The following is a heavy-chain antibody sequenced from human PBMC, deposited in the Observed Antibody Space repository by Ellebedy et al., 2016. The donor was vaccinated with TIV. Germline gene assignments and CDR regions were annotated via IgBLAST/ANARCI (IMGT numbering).Heavy chain of an antibody. D-gene: IGHD6-13*01. CDR3: TKGKGATSWYVFDS. CDR2: ISSSGGTT. V-gene: IGHV3-23*01. J-gene: IGHJ4*02. CDR1: GFSFDDYV. Sequence: GESLKISCAASGFSFDDYVMTWVRRAPGKGLKWVSTISSSGGTTYYADSVRGRFTISRDNSRNTLYLQMNSLRGDDTAVYYCTKGKGATSWYVFDSWGQGTLVTVSS.